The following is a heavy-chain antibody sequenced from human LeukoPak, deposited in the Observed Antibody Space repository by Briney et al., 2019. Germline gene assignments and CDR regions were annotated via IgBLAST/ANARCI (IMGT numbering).Heavy chain of an antibody. D-gene: IGHD4-17*01. CDR1: GFTFSSFA. Sequence: GGSLRLSCAASGFTFSSFAMSWVRQAPGKGLEWVSAISGRGDTTYYADSVKGRFTISRDNSKNTLYVQMNSLRAEDTAVYYCAKNCRGLPDEPFDYWGQEPWSPSPQ. CDR3: AKNCRGLPDEPFDY. V-gene: IGHV3-23*01. J-gene: IGHJ4*01. CDR2: ISGRGDTT.